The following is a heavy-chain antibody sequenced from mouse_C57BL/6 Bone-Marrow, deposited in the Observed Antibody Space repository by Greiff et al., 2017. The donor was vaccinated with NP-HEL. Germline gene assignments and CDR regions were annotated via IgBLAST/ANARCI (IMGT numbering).Heavy chain of an antibody. V-gene: IGHV1-47*01. Sequence: QVQLQQSGAELVKPGASVKMSCKASGYTFTTYPLEWMKQNHGKSLEWIGNFHPYNDDTKYNEKFKGKATLTVEKASSTVYLELSRLTSDDSAVYYCARGRTAQANYAMDYWGQGTSVTVSS. CDR3: ARGRTAQANYAMDY. D-gene: IGHD3-2*02. CDR2: FHPYNDDT. J-gene: IGHJ4*01. CDR1: GYTFTTYP.